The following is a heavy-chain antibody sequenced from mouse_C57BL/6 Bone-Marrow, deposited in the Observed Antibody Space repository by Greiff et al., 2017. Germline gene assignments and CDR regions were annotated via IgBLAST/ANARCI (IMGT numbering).Heavy chain of an antibody. V-gene: IGHV1-5*01. CDR1: GYTFTSYW. Sequence: EVKLQQSGTVLARPGASVKMSCKTSGYTFTSYWMHWVKQRPGQGLEWIGAIYPGNSDTSYNQKFKGKAKLTAVTSASTAYMELSSLTNEDSAVYYCRKVYDGYYDWYFDVWGTGTTVTVSS. CDR3: RKVYDGYYDWYFDV. J-gene: IGHJ1*03. CDR2: IYPGNSDT. D-gene: IGHD2-3*01.